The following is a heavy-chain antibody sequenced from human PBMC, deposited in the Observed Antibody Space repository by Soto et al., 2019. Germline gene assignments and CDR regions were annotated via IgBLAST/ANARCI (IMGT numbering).Heavy chain of an antibody. J-gene: IGHJ6*03. V-gene: IGHV3-7*01. CDR2: IKQDGSEK. CDR1: GFTFSSYW. CDR3: ARGPTYYDFWSGYSRMDV. Sequence: GGSLSLSCAASGFTFSSYWMSWVRQAPGKGLEWVANIKQDGSEKYYVDSVKGRFTISRDNAKNSLYLQMNSLRAEDTAVYYCARGPTYYDFWSGYSRMDVWGKGTTVTVSS. D-gene: IGHD3-3*01.